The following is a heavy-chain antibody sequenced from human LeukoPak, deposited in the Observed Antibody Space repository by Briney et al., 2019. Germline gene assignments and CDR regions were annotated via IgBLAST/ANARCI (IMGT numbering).Heavy chain of an antibody. CDR1: GGSISSGDYY. D-gene: IGHD1-7*01. J-gene: IGHJ3*02. CDR3: AREALNWNYDAFDI. V-gene: IGHV4-30-4*01. CDR2: IYYSGST. Sequence: PSETLSLTCTVSGGSISSGDYYWSWIRQPPGTGLEWIGYIYYSGSTYYNPSLKSRVTISVDTSKNQFSLKLSSVTAADTAVYYCAREALNWNYDAFDIWGQGTMVTVSP.